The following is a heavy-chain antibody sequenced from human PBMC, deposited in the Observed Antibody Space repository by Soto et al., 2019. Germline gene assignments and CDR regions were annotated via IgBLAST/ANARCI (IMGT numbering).Heavy chain of an antibody. D-gene: IGHD6-13*01. J-gene: IGHJ4*02. Sequence: GGSLRLSCAASGFTFSSYTMHWVRQAPVKGLEWVTVISYDGSNHYYADSVKGRFTISRDNSKNTLYLQMNSLRAEDTAVYYCATAKSSSSHNFDCWGQGTMVTVSS. V-gene: IGHV3-30-3*01. CDR1: GFTFSSYT. CDR3: ATAKSSSSHNFDC. CDR2: ISYDGSNH.